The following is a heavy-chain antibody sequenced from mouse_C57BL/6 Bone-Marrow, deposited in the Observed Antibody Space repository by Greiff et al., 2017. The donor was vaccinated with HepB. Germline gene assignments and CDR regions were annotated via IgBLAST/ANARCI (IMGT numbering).Heavy chain of an antibody. CDR3: AREGYYWYFDV. V-gene: IGHV1-81*01. Sequence: VKLMESGAELARPGASVKLSCKASGYTFTSYGISWVKQRTGQGLGWIGEIYPRSGNTYYNEKFKGKATLTADKSSSTAYMELRSLTSEDSAVYFCAREGYYWYFDVWGTGTTVTVSS. CDR1: GYTFTSYG. J-gene: IGHJ1*03. CDR2: IYPRSGNT. D-gene: IGHD2-2*01.